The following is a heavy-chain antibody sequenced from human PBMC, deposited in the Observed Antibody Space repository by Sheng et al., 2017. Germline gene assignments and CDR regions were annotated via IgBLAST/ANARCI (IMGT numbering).Heavy chain of an antibody. D-gene: IGHD3-22*01. CDR2: IIPIFGTA. Sequence: QVQLVQSGAEVKKPGSSVKVSCKASGGTFSTYVISWVRQAPGQGLEWMGGIIPIFGTANYAQSFQGRVTITADESTSTAYMELSSLRSEDTAVYYCARDRNYYDSSAYYHEDAFNIWGQGDKWSPSLQ. CDR3: ARDRNYYDSSAYYHEDAFNI. CDR1: GGTFSTYV. V-gene: IGHV1-69*13. J-gene: IGHJ3*02.